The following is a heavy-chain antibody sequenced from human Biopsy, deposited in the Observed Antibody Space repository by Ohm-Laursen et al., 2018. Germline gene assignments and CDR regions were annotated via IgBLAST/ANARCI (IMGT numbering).Heavy chain of an antibody. CDR3: ARELGNGMDV. J-gene: IGHJ6*02. V-gene: IGHV3-11*01. CDR1: GFTFSDYY. Sequence: GSLRLSRAAPGFTFSDYYMHWIRQAPGKGLEWVSFITNTGRTVYADSVKGRFTISRDNADNSLHLQMKSLRAEDTAVYYCARELGNGMDVWGQGTPVTVSS. CDR2: ITNTGRTV.